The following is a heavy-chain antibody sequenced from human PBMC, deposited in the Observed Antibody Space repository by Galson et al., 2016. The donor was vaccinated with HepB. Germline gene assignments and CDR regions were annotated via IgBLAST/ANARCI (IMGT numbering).Heavy chain of an antibody. D-gene: IGHD5-24*01. Sequence: SLRLSCAAPGLSFHTYSMNWVRQAPGKGLEWVSSISSSSSYLYYADSVKGRFSISRDNAKNTLYLQMNSLRAEDTAVYYCARDGDAYNFDYWGQGTLVTVSS. V-gene: IGHV3-21*01. CDR2: ISSSSSYL. CDR1: GLSFHTYS. CDR3: ARDGDAYNFDY. J-gene: IGHJ4*02.